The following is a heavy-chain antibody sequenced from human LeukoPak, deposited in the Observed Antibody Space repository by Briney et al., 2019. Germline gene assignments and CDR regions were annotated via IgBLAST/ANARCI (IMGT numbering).Heavy chain of an antibody. D-gene: IGHD7-27*01. J-gene: IGHJ3*02. CDR1: GYTFTNYD. CDR3: GRNRLGKAFDI. Sequence: ASVKVSCKASGYTFTNYDINWVRQATGQGLEWMGWINPNSGVTNYAQKLQGRVTITRDTSISTAYMELNRLTFDDTAVYYCGRNRLGKAFDIWGQGTMVTISS. CDR2: INPNSGVT. V-gene: IGHV1-2*02.